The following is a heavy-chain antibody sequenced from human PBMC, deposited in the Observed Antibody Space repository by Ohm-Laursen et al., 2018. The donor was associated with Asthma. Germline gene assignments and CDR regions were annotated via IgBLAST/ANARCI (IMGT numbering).Heavy chain of an antibody. Sequence: ASVKVSCKASGYTFTGYYMHWVRQAPGQGLEWMGWINPNSGGTNYAQKFQGWVTMTRDTSISTAYMELSRLRSDDTAVYYCARDQKRGYSGYGTNYGMDVWGQGTTVTVSS. CDR3: ARDQKRGYSGYGTNYGMDV. D-gene: IGHD5-12*01. CDR1: GYTFTGYY. V-gene: IGHV1-2*04. J-gene: IGHJ6*02. CDR2: INPNSGGT.